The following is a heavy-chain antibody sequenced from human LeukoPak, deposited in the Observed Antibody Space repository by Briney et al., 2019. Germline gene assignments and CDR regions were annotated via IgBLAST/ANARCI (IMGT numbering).Heavy chain of an antibody. CDR3: ARVDVVVPAAMSFDY. V-gene: IGHV1-2*02. J-gene: IGHJ4*02. D-gene: IGHD2-2*01. CDR2: INPNSGGT. Sequence: ASVKVSCKASGYTFTGYYMHWVRQAPGQGLEWMGWINPNSGGTNYAQKFQGRVTMTRDTSISTAYMELSRLRSDDTAVYYCARVDVVVPAAMSFDYWGQGTLVTVSS. CDR1: GYTFTGYY.